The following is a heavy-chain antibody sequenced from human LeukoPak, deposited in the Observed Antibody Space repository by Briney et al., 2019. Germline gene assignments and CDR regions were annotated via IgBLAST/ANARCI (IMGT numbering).Heavy chain of an antibody. CDR3: AMQFTYGDYRPAGDY. V-gene: IGHV3-7*01. CDR1: GFTFTNYW. Sequence: GGSLRLSCTASGFTFTNYWMSWVHQAPGQGLEWVADIKQDGSETHYIDSVKDRFTISRDNAQKSLYLQMNSLRAEDTAVYFCAMQFTYGDYRPAGDYWGQGTLVTVSS. J-gene: IGHJ4*02. CDR2: IKQDGSET. D-gene: IGHD2-2*01.